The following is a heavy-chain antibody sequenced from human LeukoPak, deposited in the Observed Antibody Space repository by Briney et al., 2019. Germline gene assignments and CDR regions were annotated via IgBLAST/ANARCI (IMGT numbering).Heavy chain of an antibody. CDR2: IIPIFGTA. Sequence: GASVKVPFKASGGTFSSYAISWVRQAPGQGLEWMGGIIPIFGTANYAQKFQGRVTITADESTSTAYMELSSLRSEDTAVYYCASPTMVRGVNDAFDIWGQGTMVTVSS. D-gene: IGHD3-10*01. V-gene: IGHV1-69*13. J-gene: IGHJ3*02. CDR1: GGTFSSYA. CDR3: ASPTMVRGVNDAFDI.